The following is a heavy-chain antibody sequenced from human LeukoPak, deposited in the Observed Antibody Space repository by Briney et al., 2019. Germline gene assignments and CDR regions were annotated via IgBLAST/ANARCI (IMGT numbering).Heavy chain of an antibody. V-gene: IGHV3-33*06. CDR3: AKDGPDGYNWSADY. CDR1: GFTFSSYW. Sequence: GGSLRLSCAASGFTFSSYWMSWVRQAPGKGLEWVAVIWYDGSNKYYADSVKGRFTISRDNSKNTLYLQMNSLRAEDTAVYYCAKDGPDGYNWSADYWGQGTLVTVSS. CDR2: IWYDGSNK. J-gene: IGHJ4*02. D-gene: IGHD5-24*01.